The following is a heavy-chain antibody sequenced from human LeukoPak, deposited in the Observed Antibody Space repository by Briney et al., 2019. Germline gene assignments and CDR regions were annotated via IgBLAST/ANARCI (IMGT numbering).Heavy chain of an antibody. CDR2: ISSSSSTI. D-gene: IGHD3-10*01. CDR3: ARAPPLLWFGELGGYYYYMDV. CDR1: GFTFSSYS. J-gene: IGHJ6*03. V-gene: IGHV3-48*01. Sequence: GRSLRLSCAASGFTFSSYSMNWVRQAPGKGLEWVSYISSSSSTIYYADSVKGRFTISRDNAKNSLYLQMNSLRAEDTAVYYCARAPPLLWFGELGGYYYYMDVWGKGTTVTVSS.